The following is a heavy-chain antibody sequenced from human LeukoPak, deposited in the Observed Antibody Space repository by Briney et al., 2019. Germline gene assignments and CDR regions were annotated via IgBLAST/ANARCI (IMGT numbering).Heavy chain of an antibody. D-gene: IGHD3-22*01. CDR1: VYSNSSGYY. CDR3: ARVASSGYWHYFDS. Sequence: PSETLSLTCTVSVYSNSSGYYWGWIRQPPGKGLEWIGSIYHSGSTYDNPSLKSRVTISVDTSKNQFSLKLNSVTAADTAVYYCARVASSGYWHYFDSWGQGTLVTVSS. CDR2: IYHSGST. V-gene: IGHV4-38-2*02. J-gene: IGHJ4*02.